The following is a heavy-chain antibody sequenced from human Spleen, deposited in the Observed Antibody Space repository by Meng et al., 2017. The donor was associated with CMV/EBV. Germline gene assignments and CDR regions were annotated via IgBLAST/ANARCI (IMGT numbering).Heavy chain of an antibody. CDR3: AKEYCGSTNCYTAGFDI. CDR1: GFTFSSYW. CDR2: INSDGSST. Sequence: GGSLRLSCAASGFTFSSYWMHWVRQAPGKGLVWVSRINSDGSSTSYADSVKGRFTISRDNAKNTLYLQMNSLRVEDTAVYYCAKEYCGSTNCYTAGFDIWGHGTMVTVSS. D-gene: IGHD2-2*02. V-gene: IGHV3-74*01. J-gene: IGHJ3*02.